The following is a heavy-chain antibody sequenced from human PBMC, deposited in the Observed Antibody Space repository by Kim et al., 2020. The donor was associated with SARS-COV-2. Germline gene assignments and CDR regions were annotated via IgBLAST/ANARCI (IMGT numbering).Heavy chain of an antibody. D-gene: IGHD3-22*01. CDR2: ISSSSSYI. J-gene: IGHJ2*01. CDR1: GFTFSSYS. Sequence: GGSLRLSCAASGFTFSSYSMNWVRQAPGKGLEWVSSISSSSSYIYYADSVKGRFTISRDNAKNSLYLQMNSLRAEDTAVYYCARDPQITMIDPGYFDLWGRGTLVTVSS. CDR3: ARDPQITMIDPGYFDL. V-gene: IGHV3-21*01.